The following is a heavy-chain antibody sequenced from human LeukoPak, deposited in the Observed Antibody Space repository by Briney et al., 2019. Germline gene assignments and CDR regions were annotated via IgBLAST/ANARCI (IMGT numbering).Heavy chain of an antibody. D-gene: IGHD3-3*01. V-gene: IGHV3-23*01. Sequence: GGSLRLSCAASGFTFSGYAMSWVRQAPGKGLEWVSAMSGSYGNTYYADSVKGRFTISRDNSKDTLHLQMNNLRAEDTAIYYCAKDVVDDFWSGYPYFDYWGQGTLVTVSS. CDR3: AKDVVDDFWSGYPYFDY. J-gene: IGHJ4*02. CDR2: MSGSYGNT. CDR1: GFTFSGYA.